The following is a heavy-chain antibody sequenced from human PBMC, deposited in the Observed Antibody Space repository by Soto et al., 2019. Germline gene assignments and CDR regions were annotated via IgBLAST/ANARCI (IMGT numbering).Heavy chain of an antibody. D-gene: IGHD1-1*01. V-gene: IGHV1-8*01. CDR3: ARQATGTLESYYYGMDV. J-gene: IGHJ6*02. Sequence: QVQLVQSGAEVKKPGASVKVSCKASGYTFSSYDINWVRQATGQGLEWMGWMNPNSGNTGYAQKFQGRVTMTRNTSISTAYMELSSLRSEDTAVYYCARQATGTLESYYYGMDVWGQGTTVTVSS. CDR1: GYTFSSYD. CDR2: MNPNSGNT.